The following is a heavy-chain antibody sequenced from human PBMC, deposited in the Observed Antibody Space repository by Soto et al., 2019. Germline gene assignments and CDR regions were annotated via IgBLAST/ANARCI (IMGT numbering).Heavy chain of an antibody. CDR2: INHSGST. CDR3: GRLEGLATISYYFDY. Sequence: SETLSLTCAVYGGSFSGYYWSWIRQPPGKGLEWIGEINHSGSTNYNPSLKSRVTISVDKSKNQFSLRLMSLSAADTAVYYCGRLEGLATISYYFDYWGQGALVTVSS. V-gene: IGHV4-34*01. J-gene: IGHJ4*02. D-gene: IGHD3-9*01. CDR1: GGSFSGYY.